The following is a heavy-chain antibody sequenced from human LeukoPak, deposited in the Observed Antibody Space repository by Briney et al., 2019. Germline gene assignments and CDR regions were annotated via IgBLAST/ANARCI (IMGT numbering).Heavy chain of an antibody. Sequence: GGPLRLSCAASGFTVSSNYMSWVRRAPGKGLEWVSVIYSGGSTYYADSVKGRFTISRHNSKNTLYLQMNSLRAEDTAAYYCARDGVRGYFDYWGQGTLVTVSS. V-gene: IGHV3-53*04. CDR2: IYSGGST. J-gene: IGHJ4*02. CDR1: GFTVSSNY. CDR3: ARDGVRGYFDY. D-gene: IGHD3-10*01.